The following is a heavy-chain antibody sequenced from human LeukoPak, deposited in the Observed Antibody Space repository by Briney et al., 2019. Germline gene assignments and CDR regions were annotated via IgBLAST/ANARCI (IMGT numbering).Heavy chain of an antibody. CDR1: GFTFSSYA. CDR3: ARGGEIVVVINPDY. V-gene: IGHV3-30-3*01. CDR2: ISYDGSNK. Sequence: GGSLRLSCAASGFTFSSYAMHWVRQAPGKGLEWVAVISYDGSNKYYADSVKGRFTISRDNSKNTLYLQMNSLRAEDTAVYYCARGGEIVVVINPDYWGQGTLVTVSS. D-gene: IGHD3-22*01. J-gene: IGHJ4*02.